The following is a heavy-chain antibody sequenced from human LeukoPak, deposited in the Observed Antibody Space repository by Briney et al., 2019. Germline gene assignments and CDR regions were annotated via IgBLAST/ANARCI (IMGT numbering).Heavy chain of an antibody. V-gene: IGHV3-23*01. J-gene: IGHJ4*02. D-gene: IGHD2-8*02. Sequence: PGGSLRLSCAASGFTFSNYAMSWVRQAPGKGLEWVAAVSGSGGTTYYADSVKGRFTISRDNPKNTLYLQMNSLGAEDTALYYCARIFRGYSPGYFDYWGQGTLVTVSS. CDR1: GFTFSNYA. CDR3: ARIFRGYSPGYFDY. CDR2: VSGSGGTT.